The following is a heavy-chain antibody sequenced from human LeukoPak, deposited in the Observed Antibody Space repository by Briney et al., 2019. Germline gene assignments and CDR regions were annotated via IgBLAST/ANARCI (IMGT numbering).Heavy chain of an antibody. CDR3: ARDSSSWYSYYYYMDV. CDR1: GYTFTGYY. J-gene: IGHJ6*03. CDR2: INHNSGGT. D-gene: IGHD6-13*01. V-gene: IGHV1-2*06. Sequence: ASVKVSCKASGYTFTGYYMHWVRQARGQGLEWMGRINHNSGGTNYAQKFQGRVTMTRDTSISTAYMELSRLRSDDTAVYYCARDSSSWYSYYYYMDVWGKGTTVTVSS.